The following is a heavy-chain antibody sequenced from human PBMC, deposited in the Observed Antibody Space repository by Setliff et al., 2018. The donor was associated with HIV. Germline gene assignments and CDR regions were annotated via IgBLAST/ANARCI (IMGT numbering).Heavy chain of an antibody. D-gene: IGHD1-26*01. CDR2: IYVGKGDT. J-gene: IGHJ4*01. CDR1: GYTFTTYS. V-gene: IGHV1-3*01. CDR3: ARGALLAVFDFDH. Sequence: ASVKVSCKASGYTFTTYSLHWVRQAPGQSLEWMGWIYVGKGDTKYSQDLQGRITITRDTTANTAYMELSSLRSDDTAVYFCARGALLAVFDFDHWGRGTQVTVS.